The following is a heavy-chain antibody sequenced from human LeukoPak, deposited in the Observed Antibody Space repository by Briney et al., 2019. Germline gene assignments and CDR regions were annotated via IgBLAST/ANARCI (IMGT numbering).Heavy chain of an antibody. J-gene: IGHJ6*04. CDR3: ARGRYCSSTSCYGGYYYYYYGMDV. CDR1: GGSFSGYY. D-gene: IGHD2-2*01. Sequence: PETLSLTCAVYGGSFSGYYWSWIRQPPGKGLEWIGEINHSGSTNYNPSLKSRVTISVDTSKNQFSLKLSSVTAADTAVYYCARGRYCSSTSCYGGYYYYYYGMDVWGKGTTVTVSS. CDR2: INHSGST. V-gene: IGHV4-34*01.